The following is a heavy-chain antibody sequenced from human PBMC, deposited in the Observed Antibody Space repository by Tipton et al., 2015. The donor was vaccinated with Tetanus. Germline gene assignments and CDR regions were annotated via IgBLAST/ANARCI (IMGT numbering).Heavy chain of an antibody. CDR3: ARAAGFLGLTHDF. J-gene: IGHJ4*02. CDR1: GASFSSGDYY. Sequence: TLSLTCTASGASFSSGDYYWSWIRKPPGKDLEWIGYIYQTGTTYYNPSLEGRVTISMDRSNTQFSLRLDSLTAADTAVYYCARAAGFLGLTHDFWGRGTLVSVSS. D-gene: IGHD2/OR15-2a*01. CDR2: IYQTGTT. V-gene: IGHV4-30-4*01.